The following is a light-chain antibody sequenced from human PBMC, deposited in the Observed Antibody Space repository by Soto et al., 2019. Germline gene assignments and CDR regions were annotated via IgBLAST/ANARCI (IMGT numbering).Light chain of an antibody. Sequence: QSVLPQPPSVSAAPGQKVTLSCSGSSSNIENNYVSWYQQLPGTAPKLLIYGSNKRPSGIPDRFSGSKSGTSATLGITGLQTGDEADYYCGTWDSSLSAGVFGGGTQLTVL. CDR1: SSNIENNY. V-gene: IGLV1-51*01. CDR3: GTWDSSLSAGV. J-gene: IGLJ2*01. CDR2: GSN.